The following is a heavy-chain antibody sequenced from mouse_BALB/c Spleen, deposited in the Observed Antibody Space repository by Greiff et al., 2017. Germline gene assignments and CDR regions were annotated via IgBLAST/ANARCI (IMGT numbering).Heavy chain of an antibody. CDR2: ISSGGSYT. Sequence: EVQGVESGGGLVKPGGSLKLSCAASGFTFSSYAMSWVRQSPEKRLEWVAEISSGGSYTYYPDTVTGRFTISRDNAKNTLYLEMSSLRSEDTAMYYCARETGSVGFAYWGQGTLVTVSA. J-gene: IGHJ3*01. V-gene: IGHV5-9-4*01. D-gene: IGHD4-1*01. CDR3: ARETGSVGFAY. CDR1: GFTFSSYA.